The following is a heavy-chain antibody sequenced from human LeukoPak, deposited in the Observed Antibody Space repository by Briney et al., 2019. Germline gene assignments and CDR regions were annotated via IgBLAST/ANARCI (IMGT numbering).Heavy chain of an antibody. CDR2: IYNSGST. CDR1: GFTFSSYA. CDR3: ARGQVGATTLFDF. V-gene: IGHV4-30-2*05. J-gene: IGHJ4*02. Sequence: LRLSCAASGFTFSSYAMSWVRQAPGKGLEWIGYIYNSGSTYYNPSLKSRVTISVDTSQNQFSLKLSSVTAADTAVYYCARGQVGATTLFDFWGQGTLVTVSS. D-gene: IGHD1-26*01.